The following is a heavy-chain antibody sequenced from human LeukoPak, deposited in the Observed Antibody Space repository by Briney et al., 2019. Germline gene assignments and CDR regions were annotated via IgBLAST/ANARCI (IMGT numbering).Heavy chain of an antibody. Sequence: SEFLSLTCAVYGGSFSNYHWSWIRQPPGKGLEWIGDIYHTGSTTYNPSLKSRVTISIDTSKKQFSLSLSSVTAADTAVYYCARVGYPTQRRVLSAVSIPTAGAFDVWGQGTLVTVSS. CDR2: IYHTGST. V-gene: IGHV4-34*01. J-gene: IGHJ3*01. CDR3: ARVGYPTQRRVLSAVSIPTAGAFDV. D-gene: IGHD2-21*01. CDR1: GGSFSNYH.